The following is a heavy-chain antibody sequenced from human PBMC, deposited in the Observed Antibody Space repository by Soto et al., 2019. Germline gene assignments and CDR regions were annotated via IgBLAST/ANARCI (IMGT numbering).Heavy chain of an antibody. CDR2: IYLGDSDT. CDR1: GYSFISYW. J-gene: IGHJ4*02. D-gene: IGHD2-2*02. Sequence: GESLKISCKGSGYSFISYWIGWVRQMPGKGLEWMGIIYLGDSDTRYSPSFQGQVTISADKSISTAYLQWSSLKASDTAMYYCARQTYCSSTSCYTVDSWGQGTLVTVSS. CDR3: ARQTYCSSTSCYTVDS. V-gene: IGHV5-51*01.